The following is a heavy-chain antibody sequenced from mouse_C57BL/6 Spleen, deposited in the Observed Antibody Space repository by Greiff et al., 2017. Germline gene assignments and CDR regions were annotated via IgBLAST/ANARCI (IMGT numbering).Heavy chain of an antibody. CDR2: IDPETGGT. Sequence: VQLVESGAELVRPGASVTLSCKASGYTFTDYEMHWVKQTPVHGLEWIGAIDPETGGTAYNQKFKGKAILTADKSSSTAYMALRSLTSEDSAVYYCTIRRDYAMDYWGQGTSVTVSS. CDR3: TIRRDYAMDY. CDR1: GYTFTDYE. J-gene: IGHJ4*01. V-gene: IGHV1-15*01. D-gene: IGHD2-12*01.